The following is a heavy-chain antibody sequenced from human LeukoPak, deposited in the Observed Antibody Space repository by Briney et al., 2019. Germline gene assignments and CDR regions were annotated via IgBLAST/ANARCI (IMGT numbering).Heavy chain of an antibody. Sequence: ASVKVSCKASGGTFSSYAISWVRQAPGQGLEWMGGIIPIFGTANYAQKFQGRVTITTDESTSTAYMELSSLRSEDTAVYYCARDESYSSSWYVWFDPWGQGTLVTVSS. CDR3: ARDESYSSSWYVWFDP. CDR1: GGTFSSYA. CDR2: IIPIFGTA. J-gene: IGHJ5*02. V-gene: IGHV1-69*05. D-gene: IGHD6-13*01.